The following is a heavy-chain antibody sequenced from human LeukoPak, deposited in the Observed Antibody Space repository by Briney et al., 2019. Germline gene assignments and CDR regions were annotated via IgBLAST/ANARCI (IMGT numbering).Heavy chain of an antibody. Sequence: GWSLTLSCAASGFPFSRYWLSWVRQAAGKGLEWVAYIKQDGSEKYYVDSVKGRFTISRDNAKNSLYLQMNSLRVEDTAVYYCARGWELDPWGQGTLVTVSS. CDR1: GFPFSRYW. D-gene: IGHD1-26*01. CDR3: ARGWELDP. V-gene: IGHV3-7*05. CDR2: IKQDGSEK. J-gene: IGHJ5*02.